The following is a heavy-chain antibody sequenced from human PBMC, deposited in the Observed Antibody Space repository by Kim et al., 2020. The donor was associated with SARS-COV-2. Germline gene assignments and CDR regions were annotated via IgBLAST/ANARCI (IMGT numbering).Heavy chain of an antibody. J-gene: IGHJ6*02. D-gene: IGHD6-13*01. V-gene: IGHV3-23*01. CDR2: ISGSGGST. CDR1: GFTFSSYA. Sequence: GGSLRLSCAASGFTFSSYAMSWVRQAPGKGLEWVSAISGSGGSTYYADSVKGRFTISRDNSKNTLYLQMNSLRAEDTAVYYCAKGEQQLSYYYGMDVWGQGTTVTVSS. CDR3: AKGEQQLSYYYGMDV.